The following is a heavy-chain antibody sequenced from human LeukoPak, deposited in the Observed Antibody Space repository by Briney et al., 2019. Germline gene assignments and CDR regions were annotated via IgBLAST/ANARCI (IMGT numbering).Heavy chain of an antibody. CDR1: GYTFTGYY. D-gene: IGHD3-3*01. Sequence: ASVRVSCKASGYTFTGYYMHWVRQAPGQGLEWMGWINPSSGGTNYAQKFQGRVTMTRDTSISTAYMELSSLRSDDTAVYYCARDPVKTVLRFLEWSSPFNYWGQGALVTVSS. J-gene: IGHJ4*02. V-gene: IGHV1-2*02. CDR2: INPSSGGT. CDR3: ARDPVKTVLRFLEWSSPFNY.